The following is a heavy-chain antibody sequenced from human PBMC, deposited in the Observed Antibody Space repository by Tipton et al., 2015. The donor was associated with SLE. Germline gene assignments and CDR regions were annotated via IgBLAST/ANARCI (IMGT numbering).Heavy chain of an antibody. CDR1: GGSFSGYF. D-gene: IGHD6-13*01. Sequence: TLSLTCAVYGGSFSGYFWNWIRQPPGKGLEWIGEINQSGSTNYNPSLKSRATISVDTSKNQFSLKLSSVTAADTAVYYCASYGGSSWGDAFDIWGQGTMVTVSS. CDR2: INQSGST. CDR3: ASYGGSSWGDAFDI. J-gene: IGHJ3*02. V-gene: IGHV4-34*01.